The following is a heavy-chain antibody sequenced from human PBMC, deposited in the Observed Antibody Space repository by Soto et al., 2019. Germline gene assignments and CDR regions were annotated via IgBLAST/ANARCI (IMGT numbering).Heavy chain of an antibody. CDR3: ARTDRDFHGLDV. Sequence: EVQLVESGGGLVQPGGSLRLSCEASGFTFRNYDMHWVRQGTGKGLEWVSGISAAGDPDYADSVEGRFTISRENAQNSFFLQTNSLRVGDTAVYYCARTDRDFHGLDVWGQGTTVIVTS. CDR1: GFTFRNYD. V-gene: IGHV3-13*05. J-gene: IGHJ6*02. CDR2: ISAAGDP.